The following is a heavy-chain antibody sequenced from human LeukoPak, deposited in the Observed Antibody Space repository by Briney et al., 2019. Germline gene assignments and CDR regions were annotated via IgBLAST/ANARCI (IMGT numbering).Heavy chain of an antibody. J-gene: IGHJ4*02. CDR1: GFTFSSYS. CDR3: ARDKWICGGDCYSGFDY. D-gene: IGHD2-21*02. Sequence: PGGSLRLSCAASGFTFSSYSMDWVRQAPGKGLEWVSYISSSSSTIYYADSVRGRFTISRDNAKNSLNLQMNSLRAEDTAVYYCARDKWICGGDCYSGFDYWGQGTLVTVSS. V-gene: IGHV3-48*04. CDR2: ISSSSSTI.